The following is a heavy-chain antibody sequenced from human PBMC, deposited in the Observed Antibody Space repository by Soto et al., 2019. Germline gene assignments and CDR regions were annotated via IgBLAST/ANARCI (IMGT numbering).Heavy chain of an antibody. V-gene: IGHV1-69*02. CDR1: GGTFSSYT. D-gene: IGHD2-2*01. Sequence: QVQLVQSGAEVKKPGSSVKVSCKASGGTFSSYTISWVRQAPGQGLEWMGRIIPILGIANYAQKFQGRVTLTADKARSTAYMELSSMRSEDTAVYYCARGGPITAAPTDYYYYDTMVVWVKDPTVTVSS. J-gene: IGHJ6*03. CDR2: IIPILGIA. CDR3: ARGGPITAAPTDYYYYDTMVV.